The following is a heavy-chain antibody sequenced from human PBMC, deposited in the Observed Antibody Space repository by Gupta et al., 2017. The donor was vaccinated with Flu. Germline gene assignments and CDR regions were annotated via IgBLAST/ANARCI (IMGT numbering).Heavy chain of an antibody. CDR2: ISSRSDYI. CDR3: ARDDRGSSR. Sequence: EVQLVESGGGLVKPGGSLSLSCAASGFTFSSFSMSWVRQAPGKGLEWVSSISSRSDYIYYGDSVKGRFTVSRDNVKNSLFLQMDSLSAEDTALYYCARDDRGSSRWGQGILVTVSS. J-gene: IGHJ4*02. D-gene: IGHD1-1*01. V-gene: IGHV3-21*06. CDR1: GFTFSSFS.